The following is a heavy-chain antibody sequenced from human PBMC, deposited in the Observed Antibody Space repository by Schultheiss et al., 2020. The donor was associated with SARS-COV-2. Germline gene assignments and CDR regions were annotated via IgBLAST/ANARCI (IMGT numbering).Heavy chain of an antibody. V-gene: IGHV3-72*01. CDR3: TRDPNDLAYFSPSLQEGYYFDY. Sequence: GGSLRLSCAASGFTFSSYGMHWVRQAPGKGLEWIGRTKDIGSSYITDYAASVRGRFTISRDDSKSIAFLHMNSLKTEDTAVYYCTRDPNDLAYFSPSLQEGYYFDYWGQGTLVTVSS. CDR1: GFTFSSYG. CDR2: TKDIGSSYIT. J-gene: IGHJ4*02. D-gene: IGHD1-1*01.